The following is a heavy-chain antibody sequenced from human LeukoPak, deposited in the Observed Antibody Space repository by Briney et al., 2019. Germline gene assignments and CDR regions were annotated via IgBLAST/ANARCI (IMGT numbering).Heavy chain of an antibody. CDR2: IWYDGSNK. CDR1: GFTFSSYG. CDR3: ARDGFSKSRFRYGMDV. D-gene: IGHD5-12*01. V-gene: IGHV3-33*01. J-gene: IGHJ6*02. Sequence: TGGSLRLSCAASGFTFSSYGMHWVRQAPGKGLEWVAVIWYDGSNKYYADSVKGRFTISRDNSKNTLYLQMNSLRAEDTAVYYCARDGFSKSRFRYGMDVWGQGTTVTVSS.